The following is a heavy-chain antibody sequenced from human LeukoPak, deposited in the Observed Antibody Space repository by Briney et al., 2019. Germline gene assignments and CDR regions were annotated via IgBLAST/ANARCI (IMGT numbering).Heavy chain of an antibody. V-gene: IGHV5-51*01. J-gene: IGHJ6*03. CDR2: IYLGDSKP. Sequence: RQVPGKGLEWMGMIYLGDSKPKYGPTFKGQVTISADKSKNTSYLKWSSVKAADTAMYYCATMGRHIGNTSPYFYYYYLYVWGKGTXV. CDR3: ATMGRHIGNTSPYFYYYYLYV. D-gene: IGHD3-9*01.